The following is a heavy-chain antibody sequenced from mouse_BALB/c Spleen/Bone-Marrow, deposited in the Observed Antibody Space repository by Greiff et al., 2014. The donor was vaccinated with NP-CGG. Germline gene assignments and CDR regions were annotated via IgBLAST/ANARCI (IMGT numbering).Heavy chain of an antibody. J-gene: IGHJ4*01. D-gene: IGHD3-1*01. Sequence: DVHLVESGGGLVKPGGSLKLSCAASGFTFSDYYVYWVRQTPEKRLEWVATIRDGGGYTYYPDSVWGRFTISRDNAKNNLYLQMSSLKSEDTAMYYCARSGERFGAMDYWGQGTSVTVFS. V-gene: IGHV5-4*02. CDR1: GFTFSDYY. CDR2: IRDGGGYT. CDR3: ARSGERFGAMDY.